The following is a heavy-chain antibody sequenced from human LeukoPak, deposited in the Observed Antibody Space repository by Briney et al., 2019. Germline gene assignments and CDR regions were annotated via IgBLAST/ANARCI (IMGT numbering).Heavy chain of an antibody. CDR1: GYTFTDYY. Sequence: ASVKVSCKASGYTFTDYYIHWVRQAPRQGLQWMGWISPNSGGTKYAQKFQGRVTMTRDTSISAAYMELSSLTSDDTAVYYCATKSSGYFMYWGQGTLVTVSS. D-gene: IGHD3-3*01. CDR3: ATKSSGYFMY. CDR2: ISPNSGGT. J-gene: IGHJ4*02. V-gene: IGHV1-2*02.